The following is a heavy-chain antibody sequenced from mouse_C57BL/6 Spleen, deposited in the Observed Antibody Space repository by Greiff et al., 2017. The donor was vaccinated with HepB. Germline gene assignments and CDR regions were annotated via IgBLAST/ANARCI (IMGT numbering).Heavy chain of an antibody. CDR2: IYPGDGDT. CDR3: ERGGRDITAVTNFDY. CDR1: GYAFSSSW. V-gene: IGHV1-82*01. J-gene: IGHJ2*01. Sequence: QVQLQQPGPELVKPGASVKISCKASGYAFSSSWMNWVKQRPGKGLEWIGRIYPGDGDTNYNGKFKGKATLTADKSSSTAYMQLRSLTSVESADYAGERGGRDITAVTNFDYWGQGTTVTVSS. D-gene: IGHD1-1*01.